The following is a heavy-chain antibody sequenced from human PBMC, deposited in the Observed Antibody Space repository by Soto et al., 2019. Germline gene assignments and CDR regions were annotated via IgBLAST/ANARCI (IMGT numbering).Heavy chain of an antibody. CDR1: GGTFSSYA. CDR3: ARDPEESVGATPWFDP. CDR2: IIPIFGTA. J-gene: IGHJ5*02. V-gene: IGHV1-69*06. D-gene: IGHD1-26*01. Sequence: QVQLVQSGAEVKKPGSSVKVSCKASGGTFSSYAISWVRQAPGQGLEWMGGIIPIFGTANYAQKFQGRVTITADKSTSTAYMELSSLSSEDTAVYYCARDPEESVGATPWFDPWGQGTLVTVSS.